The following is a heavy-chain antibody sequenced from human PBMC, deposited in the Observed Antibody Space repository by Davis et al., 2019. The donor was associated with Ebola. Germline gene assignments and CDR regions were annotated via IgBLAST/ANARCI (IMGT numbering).Heavy chain of an antibody. CDR1: GHTFTGYY. CDR2: IDPNTGGT. Sequence: AASVKVSCKASGHTFTGYYIHWMRQARGQGLEWMGRIDPNTGGTKFAQNFQGRVSLTRDKSISTAYMEVTRLTSDDTAVYYCAREGLFKWNYDHWGQGTLVTVSP. D-gene: IGHD1-7*01. CDR3: AREGLFKWNYDH. J-gene: IGHJ5*02. V-gene: IGHV1-2*06.